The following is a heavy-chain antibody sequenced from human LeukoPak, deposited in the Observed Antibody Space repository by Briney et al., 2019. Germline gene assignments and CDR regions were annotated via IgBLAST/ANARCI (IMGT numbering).Heavy chain of an antibody. CDR1: GFTFSSYW. CDR2: IKYDGSER. J-gene: IGHJ5*02. CDR3: ARDRGFCSTTTCPNWFDP. Sequence: GGSLRLSCAASGFTFSSYWMSWVRQAPGKGLQWVANIKYDGSERYYVDSVKGRFTISRDNAQNSLYLQMNSLRAEDTAIYYCARDRGFCSTTTCPNWFDPWGQGTLVTVSS. V-gene: IGHV3-7*01. D-gene: IGHD2-2*01.